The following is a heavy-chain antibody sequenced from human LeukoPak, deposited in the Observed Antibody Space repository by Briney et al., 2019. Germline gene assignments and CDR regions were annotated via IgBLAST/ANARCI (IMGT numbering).Heavy chain of an antibody. CDR3: ARPATVTGGDYFDY. Sequence: SETLSLTCTVSGYSISSAYYWGWIRQPPGKGLEWIGSIFHSGNTYYNPSLKSRVTISVDTSKNQFSLKMSSVTAADTAVYYCARPATVTGGDYFDYWGQGTLVTVSS. D-gene: IGHD4-17*01. CDR2: IFHSGNT. V-gene: IGHV4-38-2*02. CDR1: GYSISSAYY. J-gene: IGHJ4*02.